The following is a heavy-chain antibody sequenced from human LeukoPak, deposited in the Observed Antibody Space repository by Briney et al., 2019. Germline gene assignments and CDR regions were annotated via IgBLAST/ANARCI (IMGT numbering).Heavy chain of an antibody. CDR2: IYYSGST. CDR1: GGSMSNYY. J-gene: IGHJ6*03. Sequence: SETLSLTCTVSGGSMSNYYWSWIRQPPGKGLEWIGYIYYSGSTYYNPSLKSRVTISRDTSKNQFSLKLASVTAADTAVYYCAREAVPTYMDVWGKGTTVTVSS. CDR3: AREAVPTYMDV. V-gene: IGHV4-59*01. D-gene: IGHD2-2*01.